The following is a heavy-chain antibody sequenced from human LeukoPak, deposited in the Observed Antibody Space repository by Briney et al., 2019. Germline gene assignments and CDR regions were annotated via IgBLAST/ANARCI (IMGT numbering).Heavy chain of an antibody. V-gene: IGHV4-59*08. CDR2: VYYSGSA. D-gene: IGHD3-10*01. CDR3: ARHEKLGQFDY. Sequence: MTSETLSLTCTVSSGSISSYYWSWIRQPPGKGLEWIGYVYYSGSANYNPSLTSRVTISVDTSKNQFSLKLSSVTAADTAVYYCARHEKLGQFDYWGQGTLVTVSS. CDR1: SGSISSYY. J-gene: IGHJ4*02.